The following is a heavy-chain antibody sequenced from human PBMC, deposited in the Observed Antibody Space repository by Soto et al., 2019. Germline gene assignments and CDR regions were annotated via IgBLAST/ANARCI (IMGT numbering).Heavy chain of an antibody. CDR3: ARGAMWPPRATVTLVD. CDR1: GASISSSNW. D-gene: IGHD4-17*01. V-gene: IGHV4-4*02. CDR2: IYHSGST. Sequence: QVQLQESGPGLVKPSGTLSLTCAVSGASISSSNWWSWVRQPPGKGLEWIGEIYHSGSTNYNPSLKSRVPISVDKAKNQFSLKLSSVTAADTAVYYCARGAMWPPRATVTLVDWGQGALVTVSS. J-gene: IGHJ4*02.